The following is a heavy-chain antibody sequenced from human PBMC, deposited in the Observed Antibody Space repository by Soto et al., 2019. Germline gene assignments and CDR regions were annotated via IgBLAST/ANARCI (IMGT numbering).Heavy chain of an antibody. J-gene: IGHJ4*02. CDR3: AYRALYSGSYWDGGYFDS. CDR1: GFSLHTSGVG. D-gene: IGHD1-26*01. V-gene: IGHV2-5*02. Sequence: QSTLRESGPTRVRPTQTLSLTCTFSGFSLHTSGVGVGWIRQPPGKALEWLALIYWDDDKRYSPSLKRRLSITKATAENQVVLTLTNMDPVDTATYYCAYRALYSGSYWDGGYFDSWGQGTLITVSS. CDR2: IYWDDDK.